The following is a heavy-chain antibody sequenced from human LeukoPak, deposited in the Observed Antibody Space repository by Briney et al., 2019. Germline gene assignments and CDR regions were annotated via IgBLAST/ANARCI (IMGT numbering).Heavy chain of an antibody. V-gene: IGHV4-59*08. Sequence: PSEILSLTRTVSGASISSYYWSWIRQPPGKGLEWIGYVYYSGSTNYNPSLKSRVSISVDTSKNQFSLNLSSVTAADTAVYYCAAFRQWLVILDYWGQGTLVTVSS. CDR2: VYYSGST. CDR3: AAFRQWLVILDY. CDR1: GASISSYY. J-gene: IGHJ4*02. D-gene: IGHD6-19*01.